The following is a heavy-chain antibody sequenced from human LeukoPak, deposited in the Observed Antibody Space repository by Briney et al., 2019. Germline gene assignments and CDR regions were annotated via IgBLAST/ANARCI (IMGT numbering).Heavy chain of an antibody. CDR1: GGSISSYY. Sequence: SETLSLTCTVSGGSISSYYWSWIRQPPGKGLEWIGYIYYSGSTNYNPSLKSRVTISVDTSKNQFSLKLSSVTAADTAVYYCASRGIPAASGVYWGQGTLVAVSS. D-gene: IGHD2-2*01. CDR2: IYYSGST. V-gene: IGHV4-59*12. J-gene: IGHJ4*02. CDR3: ASRGIPAASGVY.